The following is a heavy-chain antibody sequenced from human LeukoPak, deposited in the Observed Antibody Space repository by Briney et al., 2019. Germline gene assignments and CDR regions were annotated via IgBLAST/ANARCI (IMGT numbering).Heavy chain of an antibody. V-gene: IGHV3-53*01. J-gene: IGHJ3*01. CDR1: GFAVSSNY. CDR2: IYSGGNT. Sequence: GGSLRLSCAASGFAVSSNYMSWVXQAPGXGLEWVSVIYSGGNTYYADSVKGRFTISRDNYKNTLYLQMNSLRADDTAVYYCARGGRAGWSGTYEDSFDVWGQGTMVTVSS. CDR3: ARGGRAGWSGTYEDSFDV. D-gene: IGHD1-26*01.